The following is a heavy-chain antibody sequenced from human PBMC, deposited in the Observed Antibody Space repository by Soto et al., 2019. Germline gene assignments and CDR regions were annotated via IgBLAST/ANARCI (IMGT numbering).Heavy chain of an antibody. CDR3: ARVAPGYINPVDH. CDR1: GFTFNAYA. CDR2: IGGSGGNR. J-gene: IGHJ4*02. Sequence: DVQLLESGGGLVQPGGSLRLSCAASGFTFNAYAMTWVRQAPGKGLEWVSAIGGSGGNRYYAGSVRGRFTISRDNSKENGGPPDNNLGVGDKGVYYCARVAPGYINPVDHWGQGILVSVSS. V-gene: IGHV3-23*01. D-gene: IGHD4-4*01.